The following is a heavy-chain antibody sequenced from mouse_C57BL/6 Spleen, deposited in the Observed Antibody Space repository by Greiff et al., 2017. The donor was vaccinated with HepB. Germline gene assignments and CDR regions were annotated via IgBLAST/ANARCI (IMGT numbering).Heavy chain of an antibody. CDR1: GYAFSSSW. D-gene: IGHD2-3*01. CDR3: AREGRLLRYFDV. Sequence: QVQLQQSGPELVKPGASVKISCKASGYAFSSSWMNWVKQRPGKGLEWIGRMYPGDGDTNYNGKFKGKATLTAAKSSSTAYMQLSSLTSEDSAVYFCAREGRLLRYFDVWGTGTTVTVSS. CDR2: MYPGDGDT. J-gene: IGHJ1*03. V-gene: IGHV1-82*01.